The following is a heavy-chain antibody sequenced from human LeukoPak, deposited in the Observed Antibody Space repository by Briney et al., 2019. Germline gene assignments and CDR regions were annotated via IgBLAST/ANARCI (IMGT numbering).Heavy chain of an antibody. CDR3: ARGDTYGSYFDL. J-gene: IGHJ2*01. Sequence: SETLSLTCTVYGGSFSDYYWYWIRQPPAKGLEWIGEINHSGSTNYNPSLKSRVTISTDTPENQFSPKVTSVTAADTAVYYYARGDTYGSYFDLWGRGTLVTVSS. CDR2: INHSGST. D-gene: IGHD5-18*01. CDR1: GGSFSDYY. V-gene: IGHV4-34*01.